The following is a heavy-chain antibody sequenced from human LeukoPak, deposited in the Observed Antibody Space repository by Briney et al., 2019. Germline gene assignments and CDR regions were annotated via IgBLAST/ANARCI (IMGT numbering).Heavy chain of an antibody. D-gene: IGHD1-26*01. Sequence: QPGRSLRLSCAASGFTFSSYGMHWVRQAPGKGLEWVAVISYDGSNKYYADSVKGRCTISRDNSKNTLYLQMNSLRAEDTAVYYCAKGGGSFDYWGQGTLVTVSS. V-gene: IGHV3-30*18. CDR2: ISYDGSNK. J-gene: IGHJ4*02. CDR1: GFTFSSYG. CDR3: AKGGGSFDY.